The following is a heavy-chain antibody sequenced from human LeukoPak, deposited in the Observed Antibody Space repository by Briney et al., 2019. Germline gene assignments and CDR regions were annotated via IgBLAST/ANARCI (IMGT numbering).Heavy chain of an antibody. CDR3: ARAGQQPLVY. CDR1: GYTFTSYD. J-gene: IGHJ4*02. D-gene: IGHD6-13*01. CDR2: INPSGGST. V-gene: IGHV1-46*01. Sequence: GASVKVSCKASGYTFTSYDINWVRQAPGQGLEWMGIINPSGGSTSYAQKFQGRVTMTRDTSTSTAYMELSSLRSEDTAVYYCARAGQQPLVYWGQGTLVTVSS.